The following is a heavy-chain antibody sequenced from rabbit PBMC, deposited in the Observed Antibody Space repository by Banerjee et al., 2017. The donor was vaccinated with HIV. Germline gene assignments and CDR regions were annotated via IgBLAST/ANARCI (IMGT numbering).Heavy chain of an antibody. Sequence: QSLEESGGDLVKPGASLTLTCTASGFSFSSSYYMCWVRQAPGKGLEWIACIYAGSSGSTYYASWAKGRFTISKISSTTVTLQMTSLTAADTATYFCARSPYNSVGYGLDLWGQGTLVTVS. V-gene: IGHV1S40*01. CDR3: ARSPYNSVGYGLDL. D-gene: IGHD6-1*01. CDR1: GFSFSSSYY. CDR2: IYAGSSGST. J-gene: IGHJ4*01.